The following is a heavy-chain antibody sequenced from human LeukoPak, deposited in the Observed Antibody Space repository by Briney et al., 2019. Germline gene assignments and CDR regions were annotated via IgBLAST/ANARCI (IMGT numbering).Heavy chain of an antibody. Sequence: PGGSLRLSCAASGFTFSSYSMNWVRQAPGKGLEWVSSISSSSSYIYYADSVKGRFTISRDNAKNSLYLQMNSLRAEDTAVYYCAGWGSTEGGGYGDYLTYFDYWGQGTLVTVSS. J-gene: IGHJ4*02. CDR3: AGWGSTEGGGYGDYLTYFDY. D-gene: IGHD4-17*01. CDR2: ISSSSSYI. V-gene: IGHV3-21*01. CDR1: GFTFSSYS.